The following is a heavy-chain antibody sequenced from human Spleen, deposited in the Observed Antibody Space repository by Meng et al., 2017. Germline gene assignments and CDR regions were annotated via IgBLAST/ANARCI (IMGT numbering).Heavy chain of an antibody. CDR1: GYSISSGYY. CDR3: ARVFYRDDDY. CDR2: IYHSGDT. V-gene: IGHV4-38-2*02. Sequence: SETLSLTCTASGYSISSGYYWGWIRQPPGKGLEWIGNIYHSGDTYYNPSLKSRVTISIDTSKNQFSLKLSPVTAADTAVYYCARVFYRDDDYWGQGTLVTVSS. D-gene: IGHD3-3*01. J-gene: IGHJ4*02.